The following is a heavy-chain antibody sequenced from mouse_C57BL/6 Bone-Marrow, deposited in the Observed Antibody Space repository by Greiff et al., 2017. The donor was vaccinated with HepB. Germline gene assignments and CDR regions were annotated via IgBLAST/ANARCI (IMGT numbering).Heavy chain of an antibody. CDR2: IDPEDGDT. Sequence: VQLQQSGAELVRPGASVKLSCTASGFNIKDYYMHWVKQRPEQGLEWIERIDPEDGDTEYAPNFQGKVTMTADTSSNTAYLQLSSLTSEDTAVYYCTHYYGSSYVDYWGQGTTLTVSS. V-gene: IGHV14-1*01. CDR1: GFNIKDYY. CDR3: THYYGSSYVDY. J-gene: IGHJ2*01. D-gene: IGHD1-1*01.